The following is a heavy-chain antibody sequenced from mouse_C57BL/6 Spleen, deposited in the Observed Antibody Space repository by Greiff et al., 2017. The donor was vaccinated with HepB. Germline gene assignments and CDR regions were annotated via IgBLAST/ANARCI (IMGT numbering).Heavy chain of an antibody. CDR1: GYTFTSYW. J-gene: IGHJ3*01. Sequence: QVQLQQPGAELVKPGASVKMSCTASGYTFTSYWITWVKQRPGHGLEWIGDIYPGSGSTNYNEQFKSKAPLTVDPSSSTAYMQLSRLTAEDSAVYYCARGNDGSAWFAYWGQGTLVTVSA. V-gene: IGHV1-55*01. CDR2: IYPGSGST. CDR3: ARGNDGSAWFAY. D-gene: IGHD1-1*01.